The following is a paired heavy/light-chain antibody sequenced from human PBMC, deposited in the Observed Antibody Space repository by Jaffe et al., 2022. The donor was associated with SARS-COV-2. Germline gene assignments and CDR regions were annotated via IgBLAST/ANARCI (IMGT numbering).Light chain of an antibody. CDR2: GVS. V-gene: IGKV1-39*01. CDR3: QQSYSTRT. Sequence: DIQMTQSPSSLSASVGDRVTITCRASQSISTYLNWYQQKPGKAPKLLIYGVSSLQSGVPARFSGSGSGTDFTLTISSLQPEDFATYYCQQSYSTRTFGQGTKVEIK. J-gene: IGKJ1*01. CDR1: QSISTY.
Heavy chain of an antibody. CDR3: ATDRGIAVISDYGMDV. V-gene: IGHV1-24*01. J-gene: IGHJ6*02. D-gene: IGHD6-19*01. CDR2: FDPEDGEP. Sequence: QVQLLQSGAEVRKPGASVRVSCKVSGYTLTELSMHWVRQAPGKGLEWMGAFDPEDGEPFYAQKFQGRVTMSEDTSTDTAYMELSSLTSEDAAVYYCATDRGIAVISDYGMDVWGQGTTVTVSS. CDR1: GYTLTELS.